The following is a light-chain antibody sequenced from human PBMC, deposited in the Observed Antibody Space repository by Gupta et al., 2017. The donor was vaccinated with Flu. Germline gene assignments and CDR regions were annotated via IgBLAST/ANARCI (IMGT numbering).Light chain of an antibody. CDR3: AAWDDSMLRV. Sequence: QSVLTQPPSASGTPGQRVTISCSGSSSNIGSHTVSWYQQLPGTAPKFLIYKNNQRPSGVPDRFSGSKSGTSASLAISGLQAEDEDDYYCAAWDDSMLRVFGGGTKVTVL. J-gene: IGLJ3*02. CDR2: KNN. CDR1: SSNIGSHT. V-gene: IGLV1-44*01.